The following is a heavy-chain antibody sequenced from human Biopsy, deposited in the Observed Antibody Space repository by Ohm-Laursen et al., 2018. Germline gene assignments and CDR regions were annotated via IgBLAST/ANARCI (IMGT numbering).Heavy chain of an antibody. J-gene: IGHJ5*02. D-gene: IGHD3-22*01. Sequence: PGTLSLTCSVSGGSISNNNYYWGWIRQPPGKGLEWIGSIFYRVSTHYKPSLKSRVNISVDTSKNQFSLKLNSVTAADTAVYYCARDYDTSGYYYVSWGQGTLVTVSS. V-gene: IGHV4-39*01. CDR2: IFYRVST. CDR1: GGSISNNNYY. CDR3: ARDYDTSGYYYVS.